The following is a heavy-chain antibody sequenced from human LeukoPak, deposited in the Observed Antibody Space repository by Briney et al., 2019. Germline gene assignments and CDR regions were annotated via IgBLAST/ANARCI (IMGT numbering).Heavy chain of an antibody. CDR3: AKGSYSGFSARADY. J-gene: IGHJ4*02. Sequence: PGGSLRLSCAASGFTFSTFAMNWVRQAPGKGLEWVSAICGSDVGTFYADSVKGRFTISRDDSKNTVYLQMNSLRAEDTAVYYCAKGSYSGFSARADYWGQGILVTVSS. CDR1: GFTFSTFA. V-gene: IGHV3-23*01. D-gene: IGHD5-12*01. CDR2: ICGSDVGT.